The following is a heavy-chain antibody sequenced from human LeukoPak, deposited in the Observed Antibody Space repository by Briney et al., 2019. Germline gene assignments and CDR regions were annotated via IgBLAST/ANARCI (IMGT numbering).Heavy chain of an antibody. V-gene: IGHV3-21*01. D-gene: IGHD1-20*01. CDR3: ARDNWNDAPFDY. J-gene: IGHJ4*02. CDR2: ISSSSSYI. CDR1: GFTFSSYS. Sequence: GGSLRLSCAASGFTFSSYSMNWVRQAPGKGLEWVSSISSSSSYIYYADSVKGRFTISRDNDKNSLYLQMNSLRAEDTAVYYCARDNWNDAPFDYWGQGTLATVSS.